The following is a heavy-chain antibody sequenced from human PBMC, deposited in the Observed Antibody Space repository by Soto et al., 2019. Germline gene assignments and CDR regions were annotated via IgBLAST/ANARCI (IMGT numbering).Heavy chain of an antibody. J-gene: IGHJ3*02. Sequence: GGSLRLSCAAPGFTFSSYAMHWVRQAPGKGLEWVAVISYDGSNKYYADSVKGRFTISRDNSKNTLYLQMNSLRAEDTAVYYCARESPYSSGWYGAFDIWGQGTMVTVSS. CDR2: ISYDGSNK. CDR1: GFTFSSYA. V-gene: IGHV3-30-3*01. D-gene: IGHD6-19*01. CDR3: ARESPYSSGWYGAFDI.